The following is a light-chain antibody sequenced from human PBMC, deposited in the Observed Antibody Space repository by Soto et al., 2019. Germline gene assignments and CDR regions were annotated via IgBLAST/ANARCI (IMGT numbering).Light chain of an antibody. CDR2: NND. CDR3: STWDDSLNGWV. CDR1: TSNIGDNT. Sequence: QSVLTQPPSASGTPGQRVAISCSGSTSNIGDNTVHWYQQLPGTAPKLLIYNNDRRPSGVPDRFSGSKSGTSASLAISGLQSEDEADYFCSTWDDSLNGWVFGGGTKLTVL. V-gene: IGLV1-44*01. J-gene: IGLJ3*02.